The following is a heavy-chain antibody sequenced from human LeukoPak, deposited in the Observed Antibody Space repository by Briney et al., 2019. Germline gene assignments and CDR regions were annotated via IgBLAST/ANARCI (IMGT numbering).Heavy chain of an antibody. CDR1: GGSFSGYY. J-gene: IGHJ6*03. Sequence: SETLSLTCAVYGGSFSGYYWSWIRQPPGKGLEWIGFIYTSGSTNYNPSLRSRVTISVDTSKNQFSLKLSSVTAADTAVYYCARHLSGYDYLHYYYYYYYMDVWGKGTTVTVSS. CDR2: IYTSGST. V-gene: IGHV4-59*08. CDR3: ARHLSGYDYLHYYYYYYYMDV. D-gene: IGHD5-12*01.